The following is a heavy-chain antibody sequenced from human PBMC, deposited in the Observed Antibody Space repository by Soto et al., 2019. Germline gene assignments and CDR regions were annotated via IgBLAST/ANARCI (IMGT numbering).Heavy chain of an antibody. Sequence: GGSLRLSCAASGFTFSSYWMSWVRQAPGKGLEWVANIKQDGSEKYYVDSVKGRFTISGDNAKNSLNLQMNSLRAEDTAVYYCARALEPPLYSGYDSVWLEAVAAAGTDYYYYMDVWGKGTTVTVSS. V-gene: IGHV3-7*01. J-gene: IGHJ6*03. CDR3: ARALEPPLYSGYDSVWLEAVAAAGTDYYYYMDV. D-gene: IGHD5-12*01. CDR2: IKQDGSEK. CDR1: GFTFSSYW.